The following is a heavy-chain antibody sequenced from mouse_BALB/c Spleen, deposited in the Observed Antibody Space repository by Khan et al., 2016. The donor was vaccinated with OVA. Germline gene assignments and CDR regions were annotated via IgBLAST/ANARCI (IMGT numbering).Heavy chain of an antibody. CDR3: TRGDPGNFDF. J-gene: IGHJ2*01. CDR1: GYTFTSYW. CDR2: IYPSDSYT. V-gene: IGHV1-69*02. Sequence: QVQLKESGAELVRPGASVKLSCKASGYTFTSYWINWVKQRPGQGLEWIGNIYPSDSYTNYNQNFKDKATLTVDKFSSTAYMQLSSPTSEGSAVYYCTRGDPGNFDFWGQGTTLTVSS. D-gene: IGHD2-13*01.